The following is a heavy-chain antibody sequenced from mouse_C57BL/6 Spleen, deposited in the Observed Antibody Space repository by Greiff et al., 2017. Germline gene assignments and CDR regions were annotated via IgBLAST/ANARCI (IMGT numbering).Heavy chain of an antibody. V-gene: IGHV14-4*01. CDR3: APIENAMDY. CDR2: IDPENGDT. J-gene: IGHJ4*01. CDR1: GFNIKDDY. Sequence: EVQLQQSGAELVRPGASVKLSCTASGFNIKDDYMHWVKQRPEQGLEWIGWIDPENGDTEYASKFQGKATITADTSSSTAYMQLSSLTSEDSAVYYCAPIENAMDYWGQGTSVTVSS.